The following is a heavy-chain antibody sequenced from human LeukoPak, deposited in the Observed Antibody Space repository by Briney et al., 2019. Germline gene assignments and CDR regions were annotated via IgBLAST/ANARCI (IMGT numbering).Heavy chain of an antibody. Sequence: GGSLRLSCAASGFTFSSYAMSWVRQAPGKGLEWVSAISGSGGSTYYADSVKGRFTISRDNSKNTLYLQMNSLRAEDTAVYYCAKTDGSYWGGLVPAFDIWGQGTMVTVSS. CDR3: AKTDGSYWGGLVPAFDI. CDR1: GFTFSSYA. J-gene: IGHJ3*02. V-gene: IGHV3-23*01. D-gene: IGHD1-26*01. CDR2: ISGSGGST.